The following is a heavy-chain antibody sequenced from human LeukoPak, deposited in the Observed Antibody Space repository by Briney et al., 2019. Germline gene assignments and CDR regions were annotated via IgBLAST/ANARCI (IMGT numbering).Heavy chain of an antibody. D-gene: IGHD1-14*01. CDR1: GGSISSGGYY. Sequence: TSQTLSLTCTVSGGSISSGGYYWSWIRQHPGEGLEWIGYIYYSGSTYYNPSLKSRVTISVDTSKNQFSLKLSSVTAADTAVYYCARVRINWRHFDYWGQGTLVTVSS. CDR2: IYYSGST. CDR3: ARVRINWRHFDY. J-gene: IGHJ4*02. V-gene: IGHV4-31*03.